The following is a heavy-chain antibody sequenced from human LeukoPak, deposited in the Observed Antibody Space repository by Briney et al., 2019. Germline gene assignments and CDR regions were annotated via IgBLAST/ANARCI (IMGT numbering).Heavy chain of an antibody. CDR3: ARAKARSGYVEDAFDI. D-gene: IGHD3-22*01. CDR2: INPNSGGT. J-gene: IGHJ3*02. V-gene: IGHV1-2*02. CDR1: GYTFTGCY. Sequence: ASVKVSCKASGYTFTGCYMHWVRQAPGQGLEWMGWINPNSGGTNYAQKFQGRVTMTRDTSISTAYMELSRLRSDDTAVYYCARAKARSGYVEDAFDIWGQGTMVTVSS.